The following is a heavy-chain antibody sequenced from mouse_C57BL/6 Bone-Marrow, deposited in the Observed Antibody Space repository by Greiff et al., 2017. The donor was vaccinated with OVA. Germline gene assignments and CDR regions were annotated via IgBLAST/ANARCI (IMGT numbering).Heavy chain of an antibody. J-gene: IGHJ3*01. Sequence: QVQLKESGAELARPGASVKLSCKASGYTFTSYGISWVKQRTGQGLEWIGEIYPRSGNTYYNEKFKGKATLTADKSSSTAYMELRSLTSEDSAVYFCAIYPPAWFAYWGQGTLVTVSA. V-gene: IGHV1-81*01. D-gene: IGHD2-1*01. CDR2: IYPRSGNT. CDR1: GYTFTSYG. CDR3: AIYPPAWFAY.